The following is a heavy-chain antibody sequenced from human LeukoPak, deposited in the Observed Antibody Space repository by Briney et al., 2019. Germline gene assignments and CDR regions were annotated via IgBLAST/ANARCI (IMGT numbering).Heavy chain of an antibody. CDR1: GFPFSSYA. V-gene: IGHV3-64D*09. CDR3: VRGYSFGQYGMDV. Sequence: QPGGSLRLSCSASGFPFSSYAMHWVRQAPGKVLEYFSAISDSGGSTYYGDSVKGRFTISRDNSKNTLYLQMSSLRAEDTAVYFCVRGYSFGQYGMDVWGQGTTVSVS. D-gene: IGHD2-15*01. CDR2: ISDSGGST. J-gene: IGHJ6*02.